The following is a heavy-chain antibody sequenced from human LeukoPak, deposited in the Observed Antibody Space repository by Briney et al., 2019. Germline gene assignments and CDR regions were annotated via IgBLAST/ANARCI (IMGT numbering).Heavy chain of an antibody. CDR1: GGSISSYY. V-gene: IGHV4-59*01. CDR3: ARDVYYYDSSGYFGRIDP. CDR2: IYYSGST. D-gene: IGHD3-22*01. Sequence: PSETLSLTCTVSGGSISSYYWSWIRQPPGKGLEWIGYIYYSGSTNYNPSLKSRVTISVDTSKNQFSLKLSSVTAADTAVYYCARDVYYYDSSGYFGRIDPWGQGTLVTVSS. J-gene: IGHJ5*02.